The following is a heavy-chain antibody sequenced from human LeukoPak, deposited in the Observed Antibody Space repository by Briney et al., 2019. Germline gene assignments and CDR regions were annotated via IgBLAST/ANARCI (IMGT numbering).Heavy chain of an antibody. Sequence: PGGSLRLSCAASGFTFDDYGMSWVRQAPGKGLEWGSGINWNGGSTGYADSVKGRFTISRDNAKNSLYLQMNSLRAEDTALYYCAREGEPTYYYDSSGYSYWGQGTLVTVSS. D-gene: IGHD3-22*01. J-gene: IGHJ4*02. CDR3: AREGEPTYYYDSSGYSY. CDR1: GFTFDDYG. V-gene: IGHV3-20*04. CDR2: INWNGGST.